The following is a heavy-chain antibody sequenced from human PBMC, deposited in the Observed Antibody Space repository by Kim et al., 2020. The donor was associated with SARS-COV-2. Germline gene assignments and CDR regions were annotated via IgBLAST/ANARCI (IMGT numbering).Heavy chain of an antibody. CDR1: GFTFSSYD. V-gene: IGHV3-13*01. CDR2: IGTAGDT. CDR3: ARQYPTTILTDSYGMDV. J-gene: IGHJ6*02. D-gene: IGHD3-9*01. Sequence: GGSLRLSCAASGFTFSSYDMHWVRQATGKGLEWVSAIGTAGDTYYPGSVKGRFTISRENAKNSLYLQMNSLRAGDTAVYYCARQYPTTILTDSYGMDVWGQGTTVTVSS.